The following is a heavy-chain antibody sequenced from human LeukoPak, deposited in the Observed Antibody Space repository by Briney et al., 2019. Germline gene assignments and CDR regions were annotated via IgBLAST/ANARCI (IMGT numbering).Heavy chain of an antibody. V-gene: IGHV4-39*01. J-gene: IGHJ6*02. CDR3: ASRGYCGSTSCYLPYGMDV. D-gene: IGHD2-2*01. CDR2: IYYSGST. CDR1: GGSISSSSYY. Sequence: PSETLSLTCTVSGGSISSSSYYWGWIRQPPGKGLEWIGSIYYSGSTYYNPSLKSRVTISVDTSKNQFSLKLSSVTAADTAVYYCASRGYCGSTSCYLPYGMDVWGQGTTVTVSS.